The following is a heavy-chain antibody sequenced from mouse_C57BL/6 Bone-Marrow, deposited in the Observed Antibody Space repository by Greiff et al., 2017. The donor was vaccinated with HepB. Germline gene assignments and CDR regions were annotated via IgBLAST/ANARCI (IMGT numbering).Heavy chain of an antibody. CDR3: ASNIAFGPYDSNYVYYFDY. J-gene: IGHJ2*01. CDR1: GYTFTSYW. D-gene: IGHD2-5*01. V-gene: IGHV1-50*01. CDR2: IDPSDSYT. Sequence: QVQLQQPGAELVKPGASVKLSCKASGYTFTSYWMQWVKQRPGQGLEWIGEIDPSDSYTNYNQKFKGKATLTVDTSSSTAYMQLSSLTSEDSAVYYCASNIAFGPYDSNYVYYFDYWGQGTTLTVSS.